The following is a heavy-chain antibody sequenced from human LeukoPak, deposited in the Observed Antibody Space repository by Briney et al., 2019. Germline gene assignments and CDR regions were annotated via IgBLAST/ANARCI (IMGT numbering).Heavy chain of an antibody. Sequence: SETLSLTCTVSGGSISSYYWSWIRQPAGKGLEWIGRIYTSGSTNYNPSLKSRVTMSVDTSKNQFSLELSSVTAADTAVYYCARLKVPARARDAFDIWGQGTMVTVSS. CDR1: GGSISSYY. V-gene: IGHV4-4*07. J-gene: IGHJ3*02. D-gene: IGHD2-2*01. CDR2: IYTSGST. CDR3: ARLKVPARARDAFDI.